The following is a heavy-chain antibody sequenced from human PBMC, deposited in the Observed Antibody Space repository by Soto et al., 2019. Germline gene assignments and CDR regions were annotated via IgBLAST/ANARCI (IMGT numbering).Heavy chain of an antibody. CDR2: IIPIFGTA. D-gene: IGHD2-8*01. V-gene: IGHV1-69*01. CDR3: AREGVYCTNGVCYKTGIDY. CDR1: GGTFSSYA. J-gene: IGHJ4*02. Sequence: QVQLVQSGAEVKKPGSSVKVSCKASGGTFSSYAISWVRQAPGQGLEWMGGIIPIFGTANYAQKFQGRVTITADESTSTAYMELRSLRSEDTAVYYCAREGVYCTNGVCYKTGIDYWGQGTLVTVSS.